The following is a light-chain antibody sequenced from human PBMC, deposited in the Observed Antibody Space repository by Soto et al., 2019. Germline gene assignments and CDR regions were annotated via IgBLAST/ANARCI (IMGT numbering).Light chain of an antibody. CDR1: QRISSY. CDR3: QQTYVIPRF. J-gene: IGKJ2*01. V-gene: IGKV1-39*01. Sequence: DIQVTQTTSSLSASVGDRVTITCRASQRISSYLNWYQQKPGKAPKLLIHAASRLQSGVPSRFSGSGSGTDFTLTISSLQPEDFATYYCQQTYVIPRFFG. CDR2: AAS.